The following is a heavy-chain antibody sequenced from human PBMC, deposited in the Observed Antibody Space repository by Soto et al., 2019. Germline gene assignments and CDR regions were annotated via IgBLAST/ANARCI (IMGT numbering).Heavy chain of an antibody. Sequence: PSETLSLTCTVSGGSIRSGGYYWSWFRHIPRRGLEWIGNIYYSGSTYYNPSLKSRLTISVDTSKNQFSLNLSSVTAADTAVYYCARDRLMATAGTARHYFGLDVWGQGTTVTVSS. D-gene: IGHD5-18*01. V-gene: IGHV4-31*03. CDR1: GGSIRSGGYY. J-gene: IGHJ6*02. CDR2: IYYSGST. CDR3: ARDRLMATAGTARHYFGLDV.